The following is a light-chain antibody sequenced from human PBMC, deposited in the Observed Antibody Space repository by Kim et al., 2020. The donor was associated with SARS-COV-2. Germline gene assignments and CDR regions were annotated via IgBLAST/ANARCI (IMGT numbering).Light chain of an antibody. CDR3: NSYKNSGTYV. CDR1: SSDVGLYNY. Sequence: QSALTQPASVSGSPGQSITISCTGTSSDVGLYNYVAWYQQHPLRAPKLMIYDVTERPSGVSNRFSASKSGNTASLTISGLQPEDEADYYCNSYKNSGTYVFGTGTKVTVL. CDR2: DVT. J-gene: IGLJ1*01. V-gene: IGLV2-14*03.